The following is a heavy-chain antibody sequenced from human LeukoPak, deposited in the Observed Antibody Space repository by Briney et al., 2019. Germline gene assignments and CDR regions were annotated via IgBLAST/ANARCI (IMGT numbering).Heavy chain of an antibody. D-gene: IGHD6-13*01. J-gene: IGHJ4*02. Sequence: SETLSLTCAVYGGSFSGYYWSWIRQPPGKGLEWIGDINHSGSTNYNPSLKSRVTISVDTSKNQFSLKLSSVTAADTAVYYCARPRGYSSSWYAPLGYWGQGTLVTVSS. CDR3: ARPRGYSSSWYAPLGY. V-gene: IGHV4-34*01. CDR1: GGSFSGYY. CDR2: INHSGST.